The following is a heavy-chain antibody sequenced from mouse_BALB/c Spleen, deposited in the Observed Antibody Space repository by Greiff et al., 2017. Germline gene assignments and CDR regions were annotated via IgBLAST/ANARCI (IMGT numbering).Heavy chain of an antibody. D-gene: IGHD4-1*01. CDR1: GFTFSSYT. Sequence: EVQLVESGGGLVKPGGSLKLSCAASGFTFSSYTMSWVRQTPEKRLEWVATISSGGSYTYYPDSVKGRFTISRDNAKNTLYLQMSSLKSEDTAMYYCTRDLGGYFDVWGAGTTVTVSS. V-gene: IGHV5-6-4*01. CDR2: ISSGGSYT. CDR3: TRDLGGYFDV. J-gene: IGHJ1*01.